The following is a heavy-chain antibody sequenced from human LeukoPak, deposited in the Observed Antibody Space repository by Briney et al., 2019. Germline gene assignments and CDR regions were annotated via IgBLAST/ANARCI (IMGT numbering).Heavy chain of an antibody. D-gene: IGHD3-3*01. CDR1: GFTFSSYT. CDR3: ARDWNYYDFWSGYFLYYYYYMDV. V-gene: IGHV3-21*01. CDR2: ISTTIRHI. J-gene: IGHJ6*03. Sequence: GGSLRLSCAASGFTFSSYTMNWVRQAPGKGLEWVSSISTTIRHIYYADSVKGRFTISRDNAKNPLYLQMNSLRAEDTAVYYCARDWNYYDFWSGYFLYYYYYMDVWGKGTTVTVSS.